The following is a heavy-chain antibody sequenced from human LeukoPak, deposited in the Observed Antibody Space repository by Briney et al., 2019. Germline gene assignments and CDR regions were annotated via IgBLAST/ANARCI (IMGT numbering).Heavy chain of an antibody. CDR2: INTNTGNP. CDR3: ARYVDCTNGVCYYGGLDY. CDR1: GYTFTSYA. Sequence: ASVKVSCKASGYTFTSYAMNWVRQAPGQGLEWMGWINTNTGNPTYAQGFTGRFVFSLDTSVSTAYLQISSLKAEDTAVYYRARYVDCTNGVCYYGGLDYWGQGTLVTVSS. V-gene: IGHV7-4-1*02. J-gene: IGHJ4*02. D-gene: IGHD2-8*01.